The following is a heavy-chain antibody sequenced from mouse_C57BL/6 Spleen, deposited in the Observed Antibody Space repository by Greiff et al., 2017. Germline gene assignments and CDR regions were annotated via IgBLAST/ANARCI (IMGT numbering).Heavy chain of an antibody. CDR1: GYTFTSYW. J-gene: IGHJ2*01. D-gene: IGHD2-3*01. CDR2: IYPSDSET. V-gene: IGHV1-61*01. CDR3: ARVDGYYFDY. Sequence: QVQLQQPGAELVRPGSSVKLSCKASGYTFTSYWMDWVQQRPGQGLEWIGNIYPSDSETHYNQKFKDKATLTVDKSSSTAYMQLSSLTSEDSAVYYCARVDGYYFDYWGQGTTLTVAS.